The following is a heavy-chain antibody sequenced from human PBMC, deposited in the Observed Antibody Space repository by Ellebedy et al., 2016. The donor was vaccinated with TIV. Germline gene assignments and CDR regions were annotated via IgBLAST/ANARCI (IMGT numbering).Heavy chain of an antibody. V-gene: IGHV1-18*01. CDR1: GYTFSSSG. CDR3: ARDPTYYYDSSGYTPNDAFDI. D-gene: IGHD3-22*01. J-gene: IGHJ3*02. CDR2: ISVYNGYT. Sequence: ASVKVSCXASGYTFSSSGISWLRQAPRQGLEWMGWISVYNGYTKYAQKFQGRVTVTTDTSTSTVNLELRSLRSDDTAVYYCARDPTYYYDSSGYTPNDAFDIWGQGTMVTVSS.